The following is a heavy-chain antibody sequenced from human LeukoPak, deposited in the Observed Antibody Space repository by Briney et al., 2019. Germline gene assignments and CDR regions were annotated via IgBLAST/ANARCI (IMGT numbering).Heavy chain of an antibody. D-gene: IGHD2-2*01. CDR3: ARDQHCSSTSCYAIRNYYYHYYYMDV. Sequence: ASVKVSCKASGYTFTSYGISWVGQAPGQGLEWMGWINPNSGGTNYAQKFQGRVTMTRDTSINKAYMEVSRLRYEERGGYYCARDQHCSSTSCYAIRNYYYHYYYMDVWGKGTTVTVS. CDR2: INPNSGGT. V-gene: IGHV1-2*02. CDR1: GYTFTSYG. J-gene: IGHJ6*03.